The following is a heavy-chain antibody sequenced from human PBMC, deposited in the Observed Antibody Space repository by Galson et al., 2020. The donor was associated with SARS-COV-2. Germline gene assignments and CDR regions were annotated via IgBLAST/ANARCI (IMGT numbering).Heavy chain of an antibody. CDR2: VSYDGSNK. V-gene: IGHV3-30*01. J-gene: IGHJ4*02. CDR1: GITFNTYA. CDR3: ARVPPRSFFYFDS. Sequence: GESLKISCVASGITFNTYALHWVRQAPGKGLEWVADVSYDGSNKYYSDSVKGRFVISRDNSKNTLYLEMNSLRPKDTAVYYCARVPPRSFFYFDSWGQGTLVTVSS. D-gene: IGHD3-3*01.